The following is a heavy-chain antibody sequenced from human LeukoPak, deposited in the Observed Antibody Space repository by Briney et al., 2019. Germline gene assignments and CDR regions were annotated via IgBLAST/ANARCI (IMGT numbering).Heavy chain of an antibody. J-gene: IGHJ3*02. CDR3: ARHGGETMVSTILHAFDI. CDR2: ISYSGTT. Sequence: SETLSLTCTVSGGSVTSYSWSWIRQPPGKGLEWVGYISYSGTTSYNLSLKGRVTISVDTSKNQFSLRLSSVTAADMAVYYCARHGGETMVSTILHAFDIWGQGTVVTVSS. V-gene: IGHV4-59*08. D-gene: IGHD5/OR15-5a*01. CDR1: GGSVTSYS.